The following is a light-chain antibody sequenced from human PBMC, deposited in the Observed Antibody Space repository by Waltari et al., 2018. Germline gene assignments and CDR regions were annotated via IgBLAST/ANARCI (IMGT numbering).Light chain of an antibody. V-gene: IGKV1-5*03. J-gene: IGKJ2*01. CDR3: QQYNVYPYT. CDR2: KAS. Sequence: DIQMTQSPSTLSASVRDRVTITCRASQSVDNWLAWYQQKAGQAPKLLIYKASGLESGVPSRFSGRGSGTEFTLTISSLQPDDFATYYCQQYNVYPYTFGQGTKLEIK. CDR1: QSVDNW.